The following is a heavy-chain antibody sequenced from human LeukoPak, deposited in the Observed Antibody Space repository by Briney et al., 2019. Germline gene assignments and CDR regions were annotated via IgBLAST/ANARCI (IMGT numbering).Heavy chain of an antibody. J-gene: IGHJ6*02. D-gene: IGHD6-19*01. V-gene: IGHV3-9*01. CDR3: AKSHTAVGFYYGMDV. Sequence: PGGSLRLSCAASGFNFEDYAMYWVRQTPGRGLEWVSGISWNSGSIGYADSVKGRFTISRDNAKNSLYLQMNSLRAEDTALYYCAKSHTAVGFYYGMDVWGQGILVTVSS. CDR2: ISWNSGSI. CDR1: GFNFEDYA.